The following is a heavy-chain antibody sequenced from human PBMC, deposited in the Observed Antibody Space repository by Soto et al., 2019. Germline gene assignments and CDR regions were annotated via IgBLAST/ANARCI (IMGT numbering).Heavy chain of an antibody. CDR1: GFTFSSYD. V-gene: IGHV3-13*01. CDR3: ARVESHCTNGVCYPYYGMDV. Sequence: GGSLRLSCAASGFTFSSYDMHWVRQATGKGLEWVSAIGTAGDTYYPGSVKGRFTISRENAKNSLYLQMNSLRAEDTAVYYCARVESHCTNGVCYPYYGMDVWGQGTTVTV. D-gene: IGHD2-8*01. CDR2: IGTAGDT. J-gene: IGHJ6*02.